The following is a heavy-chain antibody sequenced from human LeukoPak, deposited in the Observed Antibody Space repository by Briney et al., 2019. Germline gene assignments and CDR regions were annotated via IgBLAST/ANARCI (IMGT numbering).Heavy chain of an antibody. Sequence: PGRSLRLSCAASGFTFSSHAIHCVRQAPGNWLGWVSIISYDGSNKYYADSVKGRFTISRDNSKNTLYLQINSLSFDDTAVYYCARGGSGSYYYYFYYMDVWGKGTTVTVSS. D-gene: IGHD3-10*01. CDR1: GFTFSSHA. V-gene: IGHV3-30*01. CDR3: ARGGSGSYYYYFYYMDV. CDR2: ISYDGSNK. J-gene: IGHJ6*03.